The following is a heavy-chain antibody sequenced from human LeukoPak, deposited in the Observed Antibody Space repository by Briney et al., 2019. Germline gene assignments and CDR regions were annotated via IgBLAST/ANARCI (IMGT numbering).Heavy chain of an antibody. CDR1: GYTFTSYG. CDR3: ASQNNYYDTLVLNY. CDR2: ISAYNGNT. J-gene: IGHJ4*02. Sequence: GASVKVSCKASGYTFTSYGISWVRQAPGQGLEWMGWISAYNGNTNYAQKLQGRVTMTTDTSTSTAYMELRSLRSDDTAVYYCASQNNYYDTLVLNYWGQGTLVTVSS. D-gene: IGHD3-22*01. V-gene: IGHV1-18*01.